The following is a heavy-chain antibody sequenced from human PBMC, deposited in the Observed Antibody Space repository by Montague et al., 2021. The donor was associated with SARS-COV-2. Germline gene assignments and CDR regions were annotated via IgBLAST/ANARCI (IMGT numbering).Heavy chain of an antibody. CDR2: IYYNGIT. D-gene: IGHD3-10*01. J-gene: IGHJ4*02. Sequence: SETLSLTCTVSGCSISSSSYYWGWIRQPPGKGLEWIGSIYYNGITYYNPSLKSRVTISVDTSKNQFSLKLSSVTAADTAVYYCARGDTFGELDYWGQGTLVTVSS. CDR1: GCSISSSSYY. CDR3: ARGDTFGELDY. V-gene: IGHV4-39*07.